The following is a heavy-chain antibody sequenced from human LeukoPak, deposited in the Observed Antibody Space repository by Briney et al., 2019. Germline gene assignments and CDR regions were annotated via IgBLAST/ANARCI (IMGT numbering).Heavy chain of an antibody. CDR2: FDVIDSET. D-gene: IGHD5-18*01. CDR1: GSSLSELS. V-gene: IGHV1-24*01. J-gene: IGHJ4*02. CDR3: AAGRPYSLLDY. Sequence: GASVKVSCTVSGSSLSELSLYWVRQAPGKGLEWMGGFDVIDSETFYAQKIQGRVTMTEDSSTDTAYMELRSLTSDDTALYYCAAGRPYSLLDYWGQGTLVTVSS.